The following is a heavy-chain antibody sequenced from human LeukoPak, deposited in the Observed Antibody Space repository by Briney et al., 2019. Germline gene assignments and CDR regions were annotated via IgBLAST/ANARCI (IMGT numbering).Heavy chain of an antibody. D-gene: IGHD3-3*01. V-gene: IGHV3-21*01. J-gene: IGHJ4*02. Sequence: GGSLRLSCAASGFTFSSYSMNWVRQAPGKGLEWVSSISSSSSYIYYADSVKGRFTISRDNAKNSLYLQMNSLRAEDTAVYYCARAPGPVYYDFWSGYYWFDYWGQGTLVTVSS. CDR1: GFTFSSYS. CDR2: ISSSSSYI. CDR3: ARAPGPVYYDFWSGYYWFDY.